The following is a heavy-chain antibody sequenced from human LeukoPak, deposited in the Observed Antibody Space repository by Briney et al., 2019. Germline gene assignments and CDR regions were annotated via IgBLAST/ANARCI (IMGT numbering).Heavy chain of an antibody. J-gene: IGHJ3*02. CDR3: ARDQIVVAEGAFDI. Sequence: KPSETLSLTCAVSGGSISSSNWWSWVRQPPGKGLEWIGEIYHSGSTNYNPSLKSRVTISVDKSKNQFSLKLSSVTAADTAVYYCARDQIVVAEGAFDIWGQGTMVTVSS. CDR1: GGSISSSNW. V-gene: IGHV4-4*02. CDR2: IYHSGST. D-gene: IGHD2-21*01.